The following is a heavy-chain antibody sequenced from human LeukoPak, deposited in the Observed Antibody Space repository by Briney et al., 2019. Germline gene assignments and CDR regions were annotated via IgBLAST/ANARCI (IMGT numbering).Heavy chain of an antibody. CDR2: MNPNSGNT. CDR1: GYTFTSYD. CDR3: ARGASGYDGHKKHFDY. J-gene: IGHJ4*02. Sequence: GASVKVSCKASGYTFTSYDINWVRQATGQGLELMGWMNPNSGNTGYAQKFQGRVTITRDTSASTAYMELSSLRSEDMAVYYCARGASGYDGHKKHFDYWGQGTLVTVSS. V-gene: IGHV1-8*03. D-gene: IGHD5-12*01.